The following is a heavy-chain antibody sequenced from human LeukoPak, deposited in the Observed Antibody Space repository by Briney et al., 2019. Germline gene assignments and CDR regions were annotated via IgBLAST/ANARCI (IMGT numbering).Heavy chain of an antibody. Sequence: SETLSLTCAVSGGSISSGGYSWSWIRQPPGKGLEWIGYIYHSGSTYYNPSLKSRVTISVDRSKNQFSLKLSSVTAADTAVYYCARWTYDSSGLDYWGQGTLVTVSS. CDR2: IYHSGST. D-gene: IGHD3-22*01. CDR1: GGSISSGGYS. V-gene: IGHV4-30-2*01. J-gene: IGHJ4*02. CDR3: ARWTYDSSGLDY.